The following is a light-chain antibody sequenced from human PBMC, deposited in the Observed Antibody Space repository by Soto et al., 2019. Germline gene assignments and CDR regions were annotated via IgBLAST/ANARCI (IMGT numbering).Light chain of an antibody. J-gene: IGKJ1*01. CDR1: QSVSSSY. CDR3: QQYDSGWT. V-gene: IGKV3-20*01. CDR2: GAS. Sequence: EIVLTQSPGTLSLSPGERATLSCRASQSVSSSYLAWYQQKPGQAPRLLIYGASSRATGIPDRFSGSGSGTDFTLTISRLEPEDFALYYCQQYDSGWTFGQGTKVEMK.